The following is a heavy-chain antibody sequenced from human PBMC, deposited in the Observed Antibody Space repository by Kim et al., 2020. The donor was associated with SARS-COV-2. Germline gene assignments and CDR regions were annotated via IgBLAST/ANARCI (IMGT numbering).Heavy chain of an antibody. V-gene: IGHV3-30*04. J-gene: IGHJ4*02. Sequence: GGSLRLSCAASGFTFSSYAMHWVRQAPGKGLEWVAVISYDGSNKYYADSVKGRFTISRDNSKNTLYLQMNSLRAEDTAVYYCARDPGDVDTAMAYDYWGQGTLVTVSS. CDR3: ARDPGDVDTAMAYDY. D-gene: IGHD5-18*01. CDR2: ISYDGSNK. CDR1: GFTFSSYA.